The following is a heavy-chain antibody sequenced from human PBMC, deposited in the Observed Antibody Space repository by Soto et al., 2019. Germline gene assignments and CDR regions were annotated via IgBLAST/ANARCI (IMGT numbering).Heavy chain of an antibody. CDR1: GFTFSNYD. V-gene: IGHV3-23*01. CDR2: ISASGGST. CDR3: TKEPTDTVNWDY. D-gene: IGHD4-17*01. J-gene: IGHJ4*02. Sequence: EVQLLESGGGLVQPGGSLRLSCAASGFTFSNYDMNWIRQAPGRGLEGVSGISASGGSTHYADSVKGRFTISRDNSKNKLYLQMNSLRVEDAAVYYCTKEPTDTVNWDYWGQGTLVTVSS.